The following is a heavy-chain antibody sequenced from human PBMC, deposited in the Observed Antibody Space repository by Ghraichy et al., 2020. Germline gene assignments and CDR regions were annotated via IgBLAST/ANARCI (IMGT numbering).Heavy chain of an antibody. J-gene: IGHJ4*02. V-gene: IGHV3-23*01. CDR3: ARGGRTSSYFWGD. Sequence: GGSLRLSCAASGFTFSNYAMNWVRQAPGKGLVWVSSIDTSGGTTHYADSVKGRFTITRDNSKNTLYLQMNSLRADDTAVYYCARGGRTSSYFWGDWGQGTLVTVSS. D-gene: IGHD3-10*01. CDR2: IDTSGGTT. CDR1: GFTFSNYA.